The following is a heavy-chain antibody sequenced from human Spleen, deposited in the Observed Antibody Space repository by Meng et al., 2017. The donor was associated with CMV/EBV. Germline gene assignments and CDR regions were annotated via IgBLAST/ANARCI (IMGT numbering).Heavy chain of an antibody. CDR1: GYTFSSYG. CDR2: ISAYNGNT. CDR3: ARSRKYQILRHFDP. D-gene: IGHD2-2*01. Sequence: ASVKVSCKASGYTFSSYGISWVRQAPGQGLEWMGWISAYNGNTNYAQNLQGRVTMTTDTSTSTAYMELRSLRSDDTAVYYCARSRKYQILRHFDPWGQGTLVTVSS. J-gene: IGHJ5*02. V-gene: IGHV1-18*01.